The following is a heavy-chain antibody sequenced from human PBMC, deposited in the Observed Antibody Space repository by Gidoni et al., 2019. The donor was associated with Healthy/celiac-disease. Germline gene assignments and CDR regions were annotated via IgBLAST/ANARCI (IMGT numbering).Heavy chain of an antibody. CDR1: GYTFTSYY. D-gene: IGHD3-16*01. CDR2: INPSGGST. V-gene: IGHV1-46*01. CDR3: AREDWDGGNRGQTPDY. Sequence: QVQLVQSGAEVKKPGASVTVSCKASGYTFTSYYMHWVRQAPGQGLEWMGIINPSGGSTSYAQKFQGRVTMTRDTSTSTVYMELSSLRSEDTAVYYCAREDWDGGNRGQTPDYWGQGTLVTVSS. J-gene: IGHJ4*02.